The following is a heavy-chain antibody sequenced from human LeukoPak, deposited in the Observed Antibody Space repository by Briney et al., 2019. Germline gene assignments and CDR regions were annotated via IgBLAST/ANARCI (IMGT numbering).Heavy chain of an antibody. CDR2: IGSGGSTK. J-gene: IGHJ4*02. V-gene: IGHV3-11*04. CDR1: GFNFSDYY. Sequence: PGGSLRLSCAASGFNFSDYYMTWIRQAPGKGLEWLSYIGSGGSTKNYADSVKGRFTISRDNAKNSLFLQLNSLRVEDTAVYYCAREGATVTTFDYWGQRTLVTVSS. D-gene: IGHD4-17*01. CDR3: AREGATVTTFDY.